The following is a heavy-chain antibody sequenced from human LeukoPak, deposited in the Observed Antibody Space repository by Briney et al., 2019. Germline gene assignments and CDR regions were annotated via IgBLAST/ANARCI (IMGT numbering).Heavy chain of an antibody. J-gene: IGHJ5*02. CDR2: IGWNGGGI. CDR1: GFSFDDYA. V-gene: IGHV3-9*01. Sequence: GGSLRLSCAASGFSFDDYAMHWVRQAPGKGLEWVSGIGWNGGGIVYADSVKGRFTISRDNGKNSLYLQMNSLGVEDTALYYCVKLTSAGFVDPWGQGTLVTVSS. CDR3: VKLTSAGFVDP. D-gene: IGHD6-13*01.